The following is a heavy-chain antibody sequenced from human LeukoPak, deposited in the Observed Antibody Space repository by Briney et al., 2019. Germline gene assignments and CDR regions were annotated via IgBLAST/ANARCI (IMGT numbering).Heavy chain of an antibody. V-gene: IGHV1-2*02. D-gene: IGHD2-2*01. J-gene: IGHJ4*02. CDR1: GYTFTDYY. CDR3: ARANFLYCSSTSCLFDY. CDR2: INPNDGDT. Sequence: GASVKVSCKASGYTFTDYYMHWVRQAPGQGCEWMGWINPNDGDTYYAQKFQGRVTMTRDTSISTAHMEVSRLRSDDTAVYYCARANFLYCSSTSCLFDYWGQGTLVTVSS.